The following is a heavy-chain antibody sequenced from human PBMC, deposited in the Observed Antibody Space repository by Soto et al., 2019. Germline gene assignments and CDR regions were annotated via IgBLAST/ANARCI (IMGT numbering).Heavy chain of an antibody. Sequence: GGSLRLSCAASGFTFSSYSMNWVRQAPGKGLEWVSSISSSSSYIYYADSVKGRFTISRGNAKNSLYLQMNSLRAEDTAVYYCAREKLYSGYDYSVSLNWFDAWGQGTLVTVSS. J-gene: IGHJ5*02. CDR3: AREKLYSGYDYSVSLNWFDA. D-gene: IGHD5-12*01. CDR1: GFTFSSYS. CDR2: ISSSSSYI. V-gene: IGHV3-21*01.